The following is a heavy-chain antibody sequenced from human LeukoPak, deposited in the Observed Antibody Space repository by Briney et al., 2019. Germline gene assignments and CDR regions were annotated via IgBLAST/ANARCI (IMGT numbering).Heavy chain of an antibody. CDR2: ISGSGGST. CDR1: GFTFSSYA. V-gene: IGHV3-23*01. CDR3: AKIPGNYYNSSGYYHY. J-gene: IGHJ4*02. D-gene: IGHD3-22*01. Sequence: GGSLRLPCAASGFTFSSYAMSWVRQAPGKGLEWVSAISGSGGSTYYAVSVMGRFTISRDNSNYMLYLQMNSLRAEDTAVYYCAKIPGNYYNSSGYYHYGGQGTLDTVS.